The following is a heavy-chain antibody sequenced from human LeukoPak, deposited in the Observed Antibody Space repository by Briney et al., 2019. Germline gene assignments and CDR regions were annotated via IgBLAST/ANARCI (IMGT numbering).Heavy chain of an antibody. CDR2: ISEDGRHK. CDR1: GFTFNNYG. J-gene: IGHJ4*02. CDR3: AKDGETTASGTFDY. V-gene: IGHV3-30*18. Sequence: GGSLRLSCAASGFTFNNYGMHYVRQAPGKGLEWVAVISEDGRHKNYADSVKGRFTISRDNSNNTLYLQMNSLRAEDTGVYYCAKDGETTASGTFDYWGQGTLVTVSS. D-gene: IGHD6-13*01.